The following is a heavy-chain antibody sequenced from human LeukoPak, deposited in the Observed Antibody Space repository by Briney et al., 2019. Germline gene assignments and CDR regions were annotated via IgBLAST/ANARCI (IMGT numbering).Heavy chain of an antibody. Sequence: GGSLRLSCEGSGFTFGGYWLSWVRQAPGKGLEGVAHIKQDGGDKYYVDSVKGRFTISRDNAENSLYLQMNSLRAEDTAVYYCARDGSSPTPSSVYGCFFDCWGQGTLVTVSS. CDR2: IKQDGGDK. CDR3: ARDGSSPTPSSVYGCFFDC. CDR1: GFTFGGYW. D-gene: IGHD2-2*01. V-gene: IGHV3-7*01. J-gene: IGHJ4*02.